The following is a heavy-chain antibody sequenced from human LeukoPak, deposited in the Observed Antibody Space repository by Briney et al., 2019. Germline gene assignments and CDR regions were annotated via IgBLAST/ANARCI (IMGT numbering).Heavy chain of an antibody. J-gene: IGHJ4*02. CDR2: IRQDGSEK. Sequence: AGGSLRLSCAASGFTFTNYWMSWVRQAPGKGLEWVANIRQDGSEKYYVDSVKGRFTISRDNAKNSLYLQMNSLRAEDTAVYYCARAWGSSSGWFYDYWGQGTLVTVSS. D-gene: IGHD6-19*01. CDR3: ARAWGSSSGWFYDY. CDR1: GFTFTNYW. V-gene: IGHV3-7*01.